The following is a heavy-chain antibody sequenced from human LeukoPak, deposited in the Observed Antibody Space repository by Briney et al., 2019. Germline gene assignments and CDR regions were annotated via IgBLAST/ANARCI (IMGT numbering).Heavy chain of an antibody. CDR2: ISSSSSYI. CDR3: AREDSSGLDY. Sequence: GGSLRLSCAASGFTFSSYSMNWVRQAPGKGLEWVSSISSSSSYIYYADSVKGRFTISRDSAKNSLYLQMNSLRAEDTAVYYCAREDSSGLDYWGQGTLVIVSS. J-gene: IGHJ4*02. CDR1: GFTFSSYS. V-gene: IGHV3-21*01. D-gene: IGHD6-19*01.